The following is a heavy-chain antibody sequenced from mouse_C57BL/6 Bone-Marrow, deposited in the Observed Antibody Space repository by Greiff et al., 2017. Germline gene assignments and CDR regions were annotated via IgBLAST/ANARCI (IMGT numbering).Heavy chain of an antibody. J-gene: IGHJ1*03. Sequence: VQLQESGAELVRPGTSVKMSCKASGYTFTNYWIGWAKQRPGHGLEWIGDIYPGGGYTNYNEKFKGKATLTADKSSSTAYMQFSSLTSEDSAIYYCAREVVACDWYFDVWGTGTTVTVSS. V-gene: IGHV1-63*01. CDR1: GYTFTNYW. CDR2: IYPGGGYT. CDR3: AREVVACDWYFDV. D-gene: IGHD1-1*01.